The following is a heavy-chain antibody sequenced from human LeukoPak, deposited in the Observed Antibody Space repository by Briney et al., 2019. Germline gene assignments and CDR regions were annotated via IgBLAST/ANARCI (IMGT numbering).Heavy chain of an antibody. D-gene: IGHD3-16*01. CDR1: GFTFSGYW. Sequence: GGSLRLSCAASGFTFSGYWMTWVRQAPGRGLEWVANIKQDGSEKYYVDSVKGRFTISRDNAKNSVYLQMNSLRAEDTAVYYCARWGNLPLDYWGQGSLVTVSS. V-gene: IGHV3-7*01. CDR2: IKQDGSEK. CDR3: ARWGNLPLDY. J-gene: IGHJ4*02.